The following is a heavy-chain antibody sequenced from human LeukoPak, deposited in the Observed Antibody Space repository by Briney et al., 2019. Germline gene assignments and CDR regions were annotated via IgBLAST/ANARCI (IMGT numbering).Heavy chain of an antibody. CDR3: AREGDYGGFDY. D-gene: IGHD4-17*01. CDR2: IRSKTHNYAT. V-gene: IGHV3-73*01. J-gene: IGHJ4*02. Sequence: GGSLRLSCAASGFTFSSYSMNWVRQTSGKGLEWVGYIRSKTHNYATLYAASVKGRFTISRDDSKNTAYLQMNSLRAEDTAVYYCAREGDYGGFDYWGQGTLVTVSS. CDR1: GFTFSSYS.